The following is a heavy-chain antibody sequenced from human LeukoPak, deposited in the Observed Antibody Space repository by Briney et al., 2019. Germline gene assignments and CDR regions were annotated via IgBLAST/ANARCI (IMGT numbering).Heavy chain of an antibody. CDR3: ARHLGYVYRNWFDP. Sequence: SETLSLTCAVYGGSFSGYYWSWIRQPPGKGLEWIGEINHSGSTNYNPSLKSRVTISVDTSKNQFSLKLSSVTAADTAVYYCARHLGYVYRNWFDPWGQGTLVTVSS. D-gene: IGHD5-12*01. V-gene: IGHV4-34*01. J-gene: IGHJ5*02. CDR1: GGSFSGYY. CDR2: INHSGST.